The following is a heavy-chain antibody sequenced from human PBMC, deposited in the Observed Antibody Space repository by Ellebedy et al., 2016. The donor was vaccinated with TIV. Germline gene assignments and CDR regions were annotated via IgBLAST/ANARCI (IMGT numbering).Heavy chain of an antibody. CDR1: GYTFTSYG. CDR3: ASVTYSTFSPLDY. D-gene: IGHD6-13*01. V-gene: IGHV1-18*04. Sequence: ASVKVSXXASGYTFTSYGISWVRQAPGQGLEWMGWISAYNGNTNYAQKLQGRVTMTTDTSTSTAYMELRSLRSDDTATYYCASVTYSTFSPLDYWGQGTPVTVSS. J-gene: IGHJ4*02. CDR2: ISAYNGNT.